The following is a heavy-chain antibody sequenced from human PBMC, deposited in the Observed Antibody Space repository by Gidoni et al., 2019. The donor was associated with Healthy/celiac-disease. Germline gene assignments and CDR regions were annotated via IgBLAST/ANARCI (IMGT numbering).Heavy chain of an antibody. CDR1: GGTFSSYA. Sequence: QVQLVQSGAEVKKPGSSVTVSCKASGGTFSSYAISWVRQAPGQGLEWMGGIIPNFGTANYAQKCQGRVTITADESTSTAYMELSSLRSEDTAVYFCAREPDRSSSWLSGNYYYMDVWGKGTTVTVSS. D-gene: IGHD6-13*01. CDR3: AREPDRSSSWLSGNYYYMDV. V-gene: IGHV1-69*01. CDR2: IIPNFGTA. J-gene: IGHJ6*03.